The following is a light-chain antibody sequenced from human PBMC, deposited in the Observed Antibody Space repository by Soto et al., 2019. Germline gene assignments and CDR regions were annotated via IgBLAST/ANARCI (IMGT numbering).Light chain of an antibody. V-gene: IGKV1-5*03. CDR1: QSVSGW. CDR3: QHYNSYSEA. J-gene: IGKJ1*01. Sequence: DIQMTQSPSTLSASVRDTVTVTCRASQSVSGWLAWYQQKPGKAPKPLIYKASTLKSGVPSRFSGSGSGTEFPLTISSLQPDDFATYYCQHYNSYSEAFGQGAKVDIK. CDR2: KAS.